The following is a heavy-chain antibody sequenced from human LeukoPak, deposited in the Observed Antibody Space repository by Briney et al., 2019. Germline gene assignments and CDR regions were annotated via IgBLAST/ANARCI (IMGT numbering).Heavy chain of an antibody. CDR1: EFTFDDYA. V-gene: IGHV3-9*01. Sequence: GRSLRLSCAASEFTFDDYAMHWVRRAPGKGLEWVSGISWNSGSIGYAASVKGRFSISRDNAKNSLYLQMNSMRAEDTALYYCAKDIGIAAAGTNWYFDYWGQGTLVTVSS. CDR3: AKDIGIAAAGTNWYFDY. D-gene: IGHD6-13*01. J-gene: IGHJ4*02. CDR2: ISWNSGSI.